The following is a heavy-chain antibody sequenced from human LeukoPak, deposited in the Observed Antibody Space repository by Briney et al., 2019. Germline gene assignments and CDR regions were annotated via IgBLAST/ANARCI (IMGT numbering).Heavy chain of an antibody. Sequence: GASEKVSCKASGGTFNSYAITWVRQAPGQGLEWMGGIIPIFGIADYAQKFQARVTITADKSTSTAYMDLSSLRSDDTAVYYCARGRLKAAPDERYYFDYWGQGTLVTVSS. CDR2: IIPIFGIA. J-gene: IGHJ4*02. CDR1: GGTFNSYA. CDR3: ARGRLKAAPDERYYFDY. V-gene: IGHV1-69*10. D-gene: IGHD6-6*01.